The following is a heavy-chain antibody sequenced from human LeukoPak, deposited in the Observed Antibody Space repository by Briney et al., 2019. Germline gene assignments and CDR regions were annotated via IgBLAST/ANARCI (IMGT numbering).Heavy chain of an antibody. CDR2: IWYDGTNK. J-gene: IGHJ4*02. V-gene: IGHV3-33*01. CDR3: VRDPYEAY. Sequence: GGSLRLSCAASGFSFSSYGMHWVRQAPGKGLEWVAVIWYDGTNKFYADSVKGRFTISRDNSKNAVYLQMNSLRAEDTAVYYCVRDPYEAYWGQGTLVTVSS. CDR1: GFSFSSYG. D-gene: IGHD5-12*01.